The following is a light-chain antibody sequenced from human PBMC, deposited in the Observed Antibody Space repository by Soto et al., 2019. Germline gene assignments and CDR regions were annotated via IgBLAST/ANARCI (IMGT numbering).Light chain of an antibody. Sequence: EIALTQSPATLSLSPGERATLSCRASQSVSSNLAWYQQKPGQAPRLLIYDASNRATDIPARVSGGGSGTDFTLTISSLEPEDIAVYYCQQRSSWPPWTYGQGTKVEIK. CDR2: DAS. CDR1: QSVSSN. V-gene: IGKV3-11*01. CDR3: QQRSSWPPWT. J-gene: IGKJ1*01.